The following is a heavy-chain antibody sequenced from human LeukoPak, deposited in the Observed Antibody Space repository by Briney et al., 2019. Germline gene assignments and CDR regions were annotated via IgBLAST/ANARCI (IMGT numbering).Heavy chain of an antibody. Sequence: SETLFLTCTVSGGSISSGGYYWSWIRQPPGKGLEWIGYIYHSGSTYYNPSLKSRVTISVDRSKNQFSLKLSSVTAADTAVYYCARRLYDSSGYYMWFDPWGQGTLVTVSS. CDR3: ARRLYDSSGYYMWFDP. CDR1: GGSISSGGYY. CDR2: IYHSGST. J-gene: IGHJ5*02. D-gene: IGHD3-22*01. V-gene: IGHV4-30-2*01.